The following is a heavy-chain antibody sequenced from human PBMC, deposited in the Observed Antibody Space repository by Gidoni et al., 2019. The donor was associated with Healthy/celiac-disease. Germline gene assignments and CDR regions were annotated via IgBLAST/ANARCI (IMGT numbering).Heavy chain of an antibody. V-gene: IGHV2-5*01. D-gene: IGHD2-8*01. CDR2: IYWNDDK. CDR1: GFSLSTSGVG. J-gene: IGHJ5*02. CDR3: AHHYFQMVYAMGWFDP. Sequence: QITLKESGPTLVKPTQTLTLTCTFSGFSLSTSGVGVGWIRQPPGKALEWLALIYWNDDKRYSPSLKSRLTITKDTSKNQVVLTMTNMDPVDTATYYCAHHYFQMVYAMGWFDPWGQGTLVTVSS.